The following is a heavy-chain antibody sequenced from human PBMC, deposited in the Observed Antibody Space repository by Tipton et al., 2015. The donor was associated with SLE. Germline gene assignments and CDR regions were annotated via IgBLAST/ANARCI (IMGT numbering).Heavy chain of an antibody. V-gene: IGHV4-34*01. CDR1: GGSFSGYY. CDR2: INHSGST. D-gene: IGHD3-3*01. Sequence: LRLSCAVYGGSFSGYYWTWIRRPPGKGLEWIGEINHSGSTNYNPSLKSRVTISVDTSKNQFSLKLSSVTAADTAVYYCARLTIFGVVIIGNYYYYMDVWGKGTTVTVSS. J-gene: IGHJ6*03. CDR3: ARLTIFGVVIIGNYYYYMDV.